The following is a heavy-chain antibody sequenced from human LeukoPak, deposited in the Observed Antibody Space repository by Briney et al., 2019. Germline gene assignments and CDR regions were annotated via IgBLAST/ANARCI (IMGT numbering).Heavy chain of an antibody. CDR2: ISSSSSTI. J-gene: IGHJ6*02. V-gene: IGHV3-48*01. D-gene: IGHD2-2*01. Sequence: GGSLRLSCAASGFTFSSYSMNWVRQAPGKGLEWVSYISSSSSTIYYADSVKGRFTISRDNAKNSLYLQMNSLRAEDTAVYYCARPDIVVVPAANLYYYYGMDVWGQGTTVTVSS. CDR3: ARPDIVVVPAANLYYYYGMDV. CDR1: GFTFSSYS.